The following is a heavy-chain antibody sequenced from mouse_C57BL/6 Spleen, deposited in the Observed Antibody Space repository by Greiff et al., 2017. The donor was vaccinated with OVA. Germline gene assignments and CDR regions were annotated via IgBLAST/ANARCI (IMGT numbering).Heavy chain of an antibody. Sequence: VQLQQSGAELVKPGASVKISCKASGYAFTSYWINWVKQRPGKGLEWIGEIYPGSGGTNYNGKFKGKATLTADTSSSTAYMQLSSLTSEDSAVYSCERGECNSDYWGKGTTLTVSS. V-gene: IGHV1-80*01. CDR3: ERGECNSDY. CDR2: IYPGSGGT. CDR1: GYAFTSYW. D-gene: IGHD2-1*01. J-gene: IGHJ2*01.